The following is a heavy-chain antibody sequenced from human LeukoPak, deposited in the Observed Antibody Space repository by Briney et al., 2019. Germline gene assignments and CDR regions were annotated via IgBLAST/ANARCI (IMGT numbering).Heavy chain of an antibody. CDR3: ARADYSSTWSHDYYYMDV. CDR1: GFTFSSYS. V-gene: IGHV4-38-2*01. D-gene: IGHD6-13*01. Sequence: GSLRLSCAASGFTFSSYSMNWIRQPPGKGLEWIGSIYHSGSTYYNPSLKSRVTIPVDTSKNQFSLKLSSVTAADTAVYYCARADYSSTWSHDYYYMDVWGKGTTVTVSS. J-gene: IGHJ6*03. CDR2: IYHSGST.